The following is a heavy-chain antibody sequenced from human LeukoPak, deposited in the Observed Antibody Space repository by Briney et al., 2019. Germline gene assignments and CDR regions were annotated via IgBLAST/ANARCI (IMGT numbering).Heavy chain of an antibody. Sequence: GGSLRLSCAASGFTFSNYGMHWVRQAPGKGLEWVAVISYDGSNKYYADSVKGRFTISRDNSKNTLYLQMNSLRDEDTAVYYCAVLLKIYYYGSGDDIWGQGTMVTVSS. CDR2: ISYDGSNK. J-gene: IGHJ3*02. D-gene: IGHD3-10*01. CDR1: GFTFSNYG. V-gene: IGHV3-30*03. CDR3: AVLLKIYYYGSGDDI.